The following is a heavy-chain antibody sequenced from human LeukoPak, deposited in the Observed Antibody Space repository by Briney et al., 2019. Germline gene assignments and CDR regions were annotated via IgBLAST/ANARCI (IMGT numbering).Heavy chain of an antibody. CDR1: GGSISSYY. D-gene: IGHD3-22*01. Sequence: SETLSLTCTVSGGSISSYYWSWIRQPPGKGLEWIGYIYDSESTNYNPSLKSRVTISADTSNNQFSLKLSSVTAADTAVYYCARDGYYDASGYRNWFDPWGQGTLVTVSS. CDR2: IYDSEST. CDR3: ARDGYYDASGYRNWFDP. V-gene: IGHV4-59*01. J-gene: IGHJ5*02.